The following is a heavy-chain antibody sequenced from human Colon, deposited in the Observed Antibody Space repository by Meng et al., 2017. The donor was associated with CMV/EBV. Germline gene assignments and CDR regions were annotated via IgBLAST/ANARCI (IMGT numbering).Heavy chain of an antibody. J-gene: IGHJ3*02. D-gene: IGHD3-10*01. CDR3: ARVMESDAFDI. V-gene: IGHV4-39*07. CDR2: IYHSGST. Sequence: SETLSLTCTVSGVSISSSSYYWGWIRQPPGKGLEWIGSIYHSGSTYYNPSLKSRVTISVDTSKNQFSLKLSSVTAADTAVYYCARVMESDAFDIWGQGTMVTVSS. CDR1: GVSISSSSYY.